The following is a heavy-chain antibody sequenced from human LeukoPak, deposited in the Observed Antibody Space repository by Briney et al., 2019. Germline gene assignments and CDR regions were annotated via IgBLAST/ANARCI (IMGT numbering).Heavy chain of an antibody. Sequence: SETLSLTCAVYGGSFSGYYWSWIRQPPGKGLEWIGYIYYSGSTYYNPSLKSRVTISVDTPKNQFSLKLSSVTAADTAVYYCARDRGVAAAGSHWFDPWGQGTLVTVSS. CDR3: ARDRGVAAAGSHWFDP. CDR2: IYYSGST. V-gene: IGHV4-30-4*08. J-gene: IGHJ5*02. D-gene: IGHD6-13*01. CDR1: GGSFSGYY.